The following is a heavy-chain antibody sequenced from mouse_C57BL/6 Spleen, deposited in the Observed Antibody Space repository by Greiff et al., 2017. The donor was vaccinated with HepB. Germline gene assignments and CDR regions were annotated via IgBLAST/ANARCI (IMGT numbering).Heavy chain of an antibody. D-gene: IGHD1-1*02. V-gene: IGHV3-6*01. CDR1: GYSITSGYY. Sequence: ESGPGLVKPSQSLSLTCSVTGYSITSGYYWNWIRQFPGNKLEWMGYISYDGSNNYNPSLKNRISITRDTSKNQFFLKLNSVTTEDTATYYCARDRVAPYAMDYWGQGTSVTVSS. J-gene: IGHJ4*01. CDR2: ISYDGSN. CDR3: ARDRVAPYAMDY.